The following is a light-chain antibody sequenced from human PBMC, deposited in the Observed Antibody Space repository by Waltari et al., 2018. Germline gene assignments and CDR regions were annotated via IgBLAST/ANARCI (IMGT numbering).Light chain of an antibody. V-gene: IGKV3-11*01. CDR1: QSVSSY. Sequence: EIVLTQSPATLSLSPWERATLYCRASQSVSSYLAWYQQKPGQAPRLLIYDASNRATGIPARFSGSGSGTDFTLTISSLEPEDFAVYYCQQRSNWGLTFGGGTKVEIK. CDR3: QQRSNWGLT. J-gene: IGKJ4*01. CDR2: DAS.